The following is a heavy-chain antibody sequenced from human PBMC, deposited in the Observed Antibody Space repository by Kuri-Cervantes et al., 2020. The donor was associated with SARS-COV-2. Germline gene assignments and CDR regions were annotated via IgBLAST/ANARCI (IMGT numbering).Heavy chain of an antibody. J-gene: IGHJ3*02. D-gene: IGHD3-16*01. CDR3: AMLPRPRNAFDI. Sequence: GGSLRLSCKASGGTFSSYAISWVRQAPGQGLEWMGGIIPIFGTANYAQKFQGRVTITADESTSTAHMELSSLRSEDTAVYYCAMLPRPRNAFDIWGQGTMVTVSS. V-gene: IGHV1-69*01. CDR2: IIPIFGTA. CDR1: GGTFSSYA.